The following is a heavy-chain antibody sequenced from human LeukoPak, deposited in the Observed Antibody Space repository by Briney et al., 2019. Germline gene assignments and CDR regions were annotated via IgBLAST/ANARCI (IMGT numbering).Heavy chain of an antibody. CDR3: ARAYDSSGYYYDY. V-gene: IGHV3-53*04. D-gene: IGHD3-22*01. CDR2: IYSGGST. J-gene: IGHJ4*02. Sequence: PGGSLRLSCAASGFTFSSNYMSWVRQAPGKGLEWVSVIYSGGSTYYADSVKGRFTISRHNSKNTLYLQMNSLRAEDTAVYYCARAYDSSGYYYDYWGQGTLVTVSS. CDR1: GFTFSSNY.